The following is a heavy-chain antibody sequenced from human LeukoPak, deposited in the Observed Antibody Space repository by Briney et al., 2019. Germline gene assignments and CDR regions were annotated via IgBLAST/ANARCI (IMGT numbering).Heavy chain of an antibody. CDR2: ISSNGRST. V-gene: IGHV3-64D*09. CDR1: GFTFSYYA. Sequence: PGGSLRLSCSASGFTFSYYAMHWVRPTAGKGLEFVSDISSNGRSTYYADSLKGRFTISRDNSNNTLYLQMSSLRAEDTAVYYCVIGPTYDSLPYYFDYWGQGTLVTVSS. J-gene: IGHJ4*02. D-gene: IGHD3-22*01. CDR3: VIGPTYDSLPYYFDY.